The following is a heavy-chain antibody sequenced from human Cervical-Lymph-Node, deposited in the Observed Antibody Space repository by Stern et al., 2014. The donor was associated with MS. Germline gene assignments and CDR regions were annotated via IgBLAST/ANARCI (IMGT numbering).Heavy chain of an antibody. D-gene: IGHD1-1*01. Sequence: VQLVESGAEVKKPGSSVKVSCKASGDTFTNYAISWVRQAPGQGPECMGGITPVFNSADYANKFQGRLTITADKSRSTAYMELSSLTSEDTAVYYCAREVGSLAMDVWGQGTTVIVSS. J-gene: IGHJ6*01. CDR1: GDTFTNYA. CDR3: AREVGSLAMDV. CDR2: ITPVFNSA. V-gene: IGHV1-69*06.